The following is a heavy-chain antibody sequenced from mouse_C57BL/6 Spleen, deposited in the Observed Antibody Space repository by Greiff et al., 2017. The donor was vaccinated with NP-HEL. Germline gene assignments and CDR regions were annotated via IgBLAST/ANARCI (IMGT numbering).Heavy chain of an antibody. V-gene: IGHV5-6*01. D-gene: IGHD2-3*01. CDR2: ISSGGSYT. J-gene: IGHJ2*01. CDR1: GFTFSSYG. CDR3: ARDGYYGDYFDY. Sequence: EVKLVESGGDLVKPGGSLKLSCAASGFTFSSYGMSWVRQTPDKRLEWVATISSGGSYTYYPDSVKGRFTISRDNAKNTLYLQMSSLKSEDTAMYYCARDGYYGDYFDYWGQGTTLTVSS.